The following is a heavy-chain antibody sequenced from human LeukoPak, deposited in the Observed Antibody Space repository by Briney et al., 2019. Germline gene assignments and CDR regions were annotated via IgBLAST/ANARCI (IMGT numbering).Heavy chain of an antibody. CDR3: VRALRFLEWFFDY. V-gene: IGHV5-51*01. CDR2: IYPGDSDT. CDR1: GYSFTSYW. J-gene: IGHJ4*02. Sequence: GESLKISCKGSGYSFTSYWIGWVRQMPGKGLEWMGIIYPGDSDTRYSPSFQGQVTISADKSISTVYLQWSSLKASDTAMYYCVRALRFLEWFFDYWGQGTLVTVSS. D-gene: IGHD3-3*01.